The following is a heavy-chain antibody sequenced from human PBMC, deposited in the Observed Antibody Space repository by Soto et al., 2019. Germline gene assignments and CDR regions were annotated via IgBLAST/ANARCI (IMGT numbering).Heavy chain of an antibody. V-gene: IGHV4-61*08. CDR3: ARGVGSSPPRY. J-gene: IGHJ4*02. CDR1: GGSISSGGYY. Sequence: PSETLSLTCTVSGGSISSGGYYWSWIRQHPGKGLEWIGYVYDNGRPYYSPSLKSRVTISADTSKNQISLKLPSAPAADTAVYYCARGVGSSPPRYWGRGTLVTVSS. D-gene: IGHD3-9*01. CDR2: VYDNGRP.